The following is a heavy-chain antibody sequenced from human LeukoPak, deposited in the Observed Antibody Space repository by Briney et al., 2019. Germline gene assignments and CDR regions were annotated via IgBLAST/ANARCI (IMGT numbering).Heavy chain of an antibody. V-gene: IGHV3-13*01. J-gene: IGHJ4*02. CDR3: ARAGPKTGTYDY. Sequence: PGGSLRLSCAASGFTFSSYDMHWVRQATGKGLEWVSAIGTAGDTYYPGSVKGRFTISRENAKNSLCLQMNSLRAGDTAVYYCARAGPKTGTYDYWGQGTLVTVSS. CDR1: GFTFSSYD. CDR2: IGTAGDT. D-gene: IGHD1/OR15-1a*01.